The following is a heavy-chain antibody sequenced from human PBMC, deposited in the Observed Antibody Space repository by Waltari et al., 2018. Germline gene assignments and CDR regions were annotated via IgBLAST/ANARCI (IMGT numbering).Heavy chain of an antibody. CDR2: IIHSFGTA. CDR1: GGTFSSYA. J-gene: IGHJ1*01. V-gene: IGHV1-69*01. D-gene: IGHD3-22*01. CDR3: MIVVVITTSAEYFQH. Sequence: QVQLVQSGAEVKKPGSSVKVSCKASGGTFSSYAISWVRQAPGQGLEWMGGIIHSFGTANYAQKCHGRVTITADESTSTAYMELSSLRSEDTAVYYCMIVVVITTSAEYFQHWGQGTLVTVSS.